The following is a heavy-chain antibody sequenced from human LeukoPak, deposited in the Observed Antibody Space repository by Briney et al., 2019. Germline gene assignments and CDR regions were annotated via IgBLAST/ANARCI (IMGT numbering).Heavy chain of an antibody. CDR2: IYSGGST. J-gene: IGHJ4*02. Sequence: PGVSLRLSCAASGFTVSSNYRSWVRQAPGKGLEWVSGIYSGGSTYYADSVKGRFTISRDNSKKTLSLPMNSLRAEDRAVYYCARDGGATGGGFDYWGQGTLVTVSS. V-gene: IGHV3-53*01. D-gene: IGHD1-26*01. CDR1: GFTVSSNY. CDR3: ARDGGATGGGFDY.